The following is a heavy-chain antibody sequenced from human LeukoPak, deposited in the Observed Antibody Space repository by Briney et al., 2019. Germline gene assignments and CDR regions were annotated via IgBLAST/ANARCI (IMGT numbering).Heavy chain of an antibody. CDR1: GFTFDDYA. Sequence: PGGSLRLSCAASGFTFDDYAMHWVRQAPGKGLEWVSGISWNSGSIGYADSVKGRFTISRDNTKNSLYLQMNSLRAEDTALYYCAKGGLWFGELLSPGHDYGMDVWGQGTTVTVSS. V-gene: IGHV3-9*01. CDR2: ISWNSGSI. CDR3: AKGGLWFGELLSPGHDYGMDV. D-gene: IGHD3-10*01. J-gene: IGHJ6*02.